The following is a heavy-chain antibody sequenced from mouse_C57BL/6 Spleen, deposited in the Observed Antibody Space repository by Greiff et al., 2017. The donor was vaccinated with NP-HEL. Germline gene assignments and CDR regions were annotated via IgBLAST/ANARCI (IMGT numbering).Heavy chain of an antibody. CDR2: IWSGGST. Sequence: QVQLQQSGPGLVQPSQSLSITCPVSGFSLTSYGVHWVRQPPGTGLEWLGVIWSGGSTDYNAAFISRLSISKDNSKSQVFFKMNSLQADDTAIYYCAASTAQAFSFAYWGQGTLVTVSA. V-gene: IGHV2-4*01. J-gene: IGHJ3*01. CDR1: GFSLTSYG. D-gene: IGHD3-2*02. CDR3: AASTAQAFSFAY.